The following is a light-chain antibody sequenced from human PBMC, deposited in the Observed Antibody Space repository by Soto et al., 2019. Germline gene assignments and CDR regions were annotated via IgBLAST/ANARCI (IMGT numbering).Light chain of an antibody. J-gene: IGKJ4*02. CDR3: QHHNSYSEA. Sequence: GARVTIACRASQSISSWLAWHQQKPGKAPKLLIYKASTLKSGVPSRCIGSGSGREYTLTISSLQPHDVAAFYSQHHNSYSEAFGGGTKVDI. V-gene: IGKV1-5*03. CDR1: QSISSW. CDR2: KAS.